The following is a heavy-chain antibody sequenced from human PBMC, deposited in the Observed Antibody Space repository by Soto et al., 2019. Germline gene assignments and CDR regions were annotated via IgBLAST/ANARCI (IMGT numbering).Heavy chain of an antibody. CDR1: GDSVTSHY. J-gene: IGHJ4*02. Sequence: SETLSLTCSFSGDSVTSHYLTWIRQSPEKGLEWIGYMHYTGFSHYNPSLKSRLTISVDRSKNQFTLQLTSVTVADTAVYYCARSRIWFAEPQYNFDYWGQGTLVTVSS. V-gene: IGHV4-59*02. D-gene: IGHD3-10*01. CDR2: MHYTGFS. CDR3: ARSRIWFAEPQYNFDY.